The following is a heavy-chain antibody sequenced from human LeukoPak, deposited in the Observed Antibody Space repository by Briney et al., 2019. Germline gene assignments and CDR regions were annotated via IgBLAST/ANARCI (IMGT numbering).Heavy chain of an antibody. J-gene: IGHJ4*02. Sequence: PGGSLRLSCAASGFTFSSYTMSWVRQAPGKGLEWVSTITTSDGNTYYADSVKGRFTISRDNSKNTLYLQMNSLRAEDTAVYYCAKGSGGSWGQGTLVTVSS. CDR1: GFTFSSYT. V-gene: IGHV3-23*01. D-gene: IGHD3-10*01. CDR3: AKGSGGS. CDR2: ITTSDGNT.